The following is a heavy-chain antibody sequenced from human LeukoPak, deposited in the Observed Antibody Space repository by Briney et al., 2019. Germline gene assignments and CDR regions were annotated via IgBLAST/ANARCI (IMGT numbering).Heavy chain of an antibody. CDR1: GDSVSSGGYF. CDR2: IYSSGTI. Sequence: SETLSLTCTVSGDSVSSGGYFWSWIRQPPGKRLEWIGYIYSSGTINYNPSLKSRVTISADTSKNQFSLKLSSVTAADTAVYYCARVGDYKGVYWSQGILVSVSS. V-gene: IGHV4-61*08. D-gene: IGHD3-9*01. J-gene: IGHJ4*02. CDR3: ARVGDYKGVY.